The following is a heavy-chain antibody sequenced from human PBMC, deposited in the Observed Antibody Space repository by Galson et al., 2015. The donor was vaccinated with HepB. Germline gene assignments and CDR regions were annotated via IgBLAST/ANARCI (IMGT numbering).Heavy chain of an antibody. Sequence: SLRLSCAASGFTFSSHAMNWVRQAPGKGLEWVSTISGSGGGTFYADSVKGRFTISRDNSKNTLYLQMNSLRAEDTAIYYCAKDAEYYYDSSGYYYYWGQGTLVTVSS. J-gene: IGHJ4*02. CDR2: ISGSGGGT. D-gene: IGHD3-22*01. CDR1: GFTFSSHA. CDR3: AKDAEYYYDSSGYYYY. V-gene: IGHV3-23*01.